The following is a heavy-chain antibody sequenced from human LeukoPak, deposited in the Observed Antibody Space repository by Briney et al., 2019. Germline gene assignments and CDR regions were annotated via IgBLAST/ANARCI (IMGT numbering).Heavy chain of an antibody. CDR1: ASTFTSYD. V-gene: IGHV1-8*01. D-gene: IGHD6-13*01. J-gene: IGHJ4*02. CDR3: ARGPPESSNSDY. Sequence: ASVTVSCKASASTFTSYDNNWVRQATGQGLEWMGWMNPNSANTGYAQKFQGRVTMTRNTSISTAYMELSSLRSEDTAEYYCARGPPESSNSDYWGQGTLVTVSS. CDR2: MNPNSANT.